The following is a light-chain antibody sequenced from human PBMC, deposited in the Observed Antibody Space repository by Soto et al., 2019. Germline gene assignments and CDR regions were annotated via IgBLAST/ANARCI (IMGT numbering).Light chain of an antibody. CDR3: QTGGTGIRV. V-gene: IGLV4-69*01. CDR1: SGHSNYA. Sequence: QLVLTQSPSASASLGASVKLTCTLSSGHSNYAIAWHQQQPEKGPRYLMKLNSDGSHRKGDGIPDRFSGSSSGAERYLTISSLQSEDEADYYCQTGGTGIRVFGTGTKLTVL. CDR2: LNSDGSH. J-gene: IGLJ1*01.